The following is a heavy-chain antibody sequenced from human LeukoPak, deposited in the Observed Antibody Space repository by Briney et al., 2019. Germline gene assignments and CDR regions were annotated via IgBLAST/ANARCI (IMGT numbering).Heavy chain of an antibody. D-gene: IGHD2-8*01. CDR2: IISSGSTI. V-gene: IGHV3-48*03. Sequence: DPGGSLRLSCAASGFTFSSYEMNWVRQAPGKGLEWVSYIISSGSTIYYADSVKGRFTISRDNAKNSLYLQMNSLRAEDTAVYYCARDPGYCTNGVCYTEYYFDYWGQGTLVTVSS. CDR1: GFTFSSYE. CDR3: ARDPGYCTNGVCYTEYYFDY. J-gene: IGHJ4*02.